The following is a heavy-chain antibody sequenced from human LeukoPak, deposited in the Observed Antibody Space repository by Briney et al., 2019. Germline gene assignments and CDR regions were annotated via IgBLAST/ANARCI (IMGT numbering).Heavy chain of an antibody. Sequence: SQTLSLTCAISGDSVSSNRAAWNWFRQPPSRGLEWLGRTYYMSKWYNDYAVSVKSRITVNPDTSKNQFSLHLNSVTPEDTAVYYCARQGFRRFDPWGQGTLVTVSS. CDR1: GDSVSSNRAA. CDR3: ARQGFRRFDP. V-gene: IGHV6-1*01. CDR2: TYYMSKWYN. J-gene: IGHJ5*02. D-gene: IGHD3-3*01.